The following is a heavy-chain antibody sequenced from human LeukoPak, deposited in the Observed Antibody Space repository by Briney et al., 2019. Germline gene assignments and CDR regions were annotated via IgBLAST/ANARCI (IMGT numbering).Heavy chain of an antibody. CDR1: GYTFTGYY. D-gene: IGHD6-13*01. Sequence: GASVKVSCKASGYTFTGYYMHWVRQAPGQGLEWMGRINPNSGGTNYAQKFQGRVTMTRDTSISTAYMELSRLRSDDTAVYYCARGIHSSSWYGSYYYYYYYMDVWGKGTTVTVSS. V-gene: IGHV1-2*06. CDR3: ARGIHSSSWYGSYYYYYYYMDV. CDR2: INPNSGGT. J-gene: IGHJ6*03.